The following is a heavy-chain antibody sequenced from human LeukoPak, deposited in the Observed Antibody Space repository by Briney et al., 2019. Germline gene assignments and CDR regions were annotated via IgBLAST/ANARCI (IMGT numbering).Heavy chain of an antibody. Sequence: QPGGSLRLSCAVSGFTFNSYWMHWVRQAPGKGLVWVSRISTDGSATSYADSVKGRFTISRDNPKNTLYLQMNSLRGEDTAVYYCARFSEDTIYDNYFYMDVWGKGTTVTVSS. J-gene: IGHJ6*03. CDR2: ISTDGSAT. CDR3: ARFSEDTIYDNYFYMDV. V-gene: IGHV3-74*01. D-gene: IGHD2-2*01. CDR1: GFTFNSYW.